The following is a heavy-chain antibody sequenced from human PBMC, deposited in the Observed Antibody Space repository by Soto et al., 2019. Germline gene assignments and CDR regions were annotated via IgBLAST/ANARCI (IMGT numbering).Heavy chain of an antibody. CDR3: AKNVLLWFGELPDAFDI. CDR1: GFTFSSYA. J-gene: IGHJ3*02. Sequence: EVQLLESGGGLVQPGGSLRLSCAASGFTFSSYAMSWVRQAPGKGLEWVSAISGSGGSTYYADSVKGRFTISRDNSKNTLYLQMNSLRAEDTAVYYCAKNVLLWFGELPDAFDIWGQGTMVTVSS. V-gene: IGHV3-23*01. D-gene: IGHD3-10*01. CDR2: ISGSGGST.